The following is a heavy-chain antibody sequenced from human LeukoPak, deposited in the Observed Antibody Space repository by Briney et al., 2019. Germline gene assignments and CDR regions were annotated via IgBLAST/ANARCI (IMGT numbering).Heavy chain of an antibody. J-gene: IGHJ4*02. CDR3: ARDGSLPDY. V-gene: IGHV3-74*01. Sequence: GGSLRLSCAASGFTFSSYWMHWVRQVPGKGLVWVSRINSDGTTSYADSVKGRFTISRNNAKNTLYLQMNNLRVEDTAVYYCARDGSLPDYWGQGTLVPVSS. CDR2: INSDGTT. CDR1: GFTFSSYW.